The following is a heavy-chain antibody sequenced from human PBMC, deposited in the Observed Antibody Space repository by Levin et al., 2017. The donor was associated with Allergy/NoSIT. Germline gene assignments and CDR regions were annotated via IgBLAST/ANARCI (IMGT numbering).Heavy chain of an antibody. CDR1: GFTFSDYY. J-gene: IGHJ4*02. Sequence: GGSLRLSCAASGFTFSDYYMSWIRQAPGKGLEWVSYISSSSSYTNYTDSVKGRFTISRDNAKNSLYLQMNSLRAEDTAVYYCARDLYYGSGSFDYWGQGTLVTVSS. CDR3: ARDLYYGSGSFDY. V-gene: IGHV3-11*05. CDR2: ISSSSSYT. D-gene: IGHD3-10*01.